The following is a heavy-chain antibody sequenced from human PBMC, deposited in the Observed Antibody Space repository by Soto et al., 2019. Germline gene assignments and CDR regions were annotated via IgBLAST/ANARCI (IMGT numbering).Heavy chain of an antibody. CDR2: IWYDGSNK. V-gene: IGHV3-33*01. CDR1: GFTVSSYG. Sequence: PGVSLRLSCAASGFTVSSYGMHWVPQAPGKGLEGGAVIWYDGSNKYYADSVKGRFTISRDNSKNTLYLQMNSLRAEDTAVYYCARDRIVVVPAAMNAHYYYYGMDVWGQGTTVTVSS. J-gene: IGHJ6*02. D-gene: IGHD2-2*01. CDR3: ARDRIVVVPAAMNAHYYYYGMDV.